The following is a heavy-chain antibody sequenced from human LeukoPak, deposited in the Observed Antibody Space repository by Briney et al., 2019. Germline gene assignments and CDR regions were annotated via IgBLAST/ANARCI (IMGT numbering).Heavy chain of an antibody. D-gene: IGHD3-16*02. V-gene: IGHV3-30-3*01. CDR2: ISYDGSNR. CDR3: AKDSTDGVIPREANPPFDY. Sequence: GGSLRLSCAASGFTFSNYAMHWVHQAPGKGLEWVAVISYDGSNRYYADSVKGRFTIPRDNSKNTLYLQMNSLRAEDTAVYYCAKDSTDGVIPREANPPFDYWGQGTLVTVSS. J-gene: IGHJ4*02. CDR1: GFTFSNYA.